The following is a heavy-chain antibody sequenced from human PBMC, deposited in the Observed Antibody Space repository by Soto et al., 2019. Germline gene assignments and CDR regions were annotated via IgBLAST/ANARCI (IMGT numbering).Heavy chain of an antibody. CDR2: IKSKTDGGTT. CDR3: TNDTPGWDIVVVPAAMVAGYFDY. Sequence: GGSLRLSCAASGFTFSNAWMSWVRQAPGKGLEWVGRIKSKTDGGTTDYAAPVKGRFTISRDDSKNTLYLQMNSLKTGETAGYYCTNDTPGWDIVVVPAAMVAGYFDYWGQGTLVTVSS. CDR1: GFTFSNAW. V-gene: IGHV3-15*01. D-gene: IGHD2-2*01. J-gene: IGHJ4*02.